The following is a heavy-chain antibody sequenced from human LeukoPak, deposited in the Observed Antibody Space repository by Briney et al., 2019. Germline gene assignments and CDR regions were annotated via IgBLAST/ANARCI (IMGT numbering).Heavy chain of an antibody. CDR3: ARDWTMVRGATNYGMDV. V-gene: IGHV1-3*01. J-gene: IGHJ6*02. CDR2: INAGNGNT. CDR1: GYTFTSYA. Sequence: ASVKVSCKASGYTFTSYAMHWVRQAPGQRLEWMGWINAGNGNTKYSQKFQGRVTITRDTSASTAYMELSSLRSEDTAVYYCARDWTMVRGATNYGMDVWGQGTTVTVSS. D-gene: IGHD3-10*01.